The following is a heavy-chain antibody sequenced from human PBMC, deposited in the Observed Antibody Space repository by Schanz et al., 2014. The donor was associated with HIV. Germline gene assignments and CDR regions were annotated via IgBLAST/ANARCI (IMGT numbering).Heavy chain of an antibody. V-gene: IGHV3-33*08. CDR3: AREYYSRNWNWFDP. D-gene: IGHD6-13*01. CDR2: IWYDGTNI. Sequence: VQLVESGGGLVKPGGSLRLACAASGFTFSSSGMHWVRQAPGKGLEWVAVIWYDGTNIDYADSVKGRFTVSRDNSKNMLYLQMNSLRAEDTAVYYCAREYYSRNWNWFDPWGQGTLVTVSS. CDR1: GFTFSSSG. J-gene: IGHJ5*02.